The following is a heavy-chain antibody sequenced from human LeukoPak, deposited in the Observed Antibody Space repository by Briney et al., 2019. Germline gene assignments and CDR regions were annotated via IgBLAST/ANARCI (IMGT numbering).Heavy chain of an antibody. D-gene: IGHD1/OR15-1a*01. CDR1: GFIGSSNY. V-gene: IGHV3-53*01. J-gene: IGHJ4*02. Sequence: GGSLRLSCAASGFIGSSNYMSRVRQAPGKGLEWVSVIYSGGSTYYADSVKGRFTISRDNSKNTLYLQMNSLRAEDTAVYYCARGGLRNRFDYWGQGTLVTVSS. CDR2: IYSGGST. CDR3: ARGGLRNRFDY.